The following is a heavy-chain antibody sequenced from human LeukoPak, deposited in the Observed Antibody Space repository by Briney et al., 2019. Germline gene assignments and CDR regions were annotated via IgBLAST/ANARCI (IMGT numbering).Heavy chain of an antibody. CDR3: ARVLAPDPFGSYYYYYMDV. Sequence: ASVKVSCKASGYTFTSYDINWVRQATGQGLEWMGWMNPNSGNTGYAQKFQGRVTITRNTSISTAYMELSSLRSEDTAVYYCARVLAPDPFGSYYYYYMDVWGKGTTVTVSS. CDR2: MNPNSGNT. CDR1: GYTFTSYD. D-gene: IGHD2-21*01. V-gene: IGHV1-8*03. J-gene: IGHJ6*03.